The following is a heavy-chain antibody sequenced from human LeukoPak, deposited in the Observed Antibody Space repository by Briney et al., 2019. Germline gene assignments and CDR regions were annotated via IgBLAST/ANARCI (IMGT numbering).Heavy chain of an antibody. CDR2: ISRSSNSI. V-gene: IGHV3-21*01. CDR1: GFTFSSSS. Sequence: GGSLRLSCAASGFTFSSSSMNWVRQAPGKGLEWVSSISRSSNSIYYADSVRGRFTISRDNANNSLFLQMNSLRAEDTAVYYCAKASSWSSRFNWFDPWGQGTLVTVSS. J-gene: IGHJ5*02. CDR3: AKASSWSSRFNWFDP. D-gene: IGHD6-13*01.